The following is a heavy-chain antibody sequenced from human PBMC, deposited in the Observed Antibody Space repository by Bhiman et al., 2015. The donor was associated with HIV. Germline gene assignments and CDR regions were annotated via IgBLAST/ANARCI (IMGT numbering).Heavy chain of an antibody. J-gene: IGHJ5*02. D-gene: IGHD3-3*01. CDR2: IKQDGSEK. Sequence: EVQLMESGGGVVQPGGSLRLSCAASGFTFSSYWMSWVRQAPGKGLEWVANIKQDGSEKYYVDSVRGRFTISRDNAKNSLYLQMNSLRAEDTAVYYCAREGEAYNFWSVGWFDPWGRGTLVTVSS. CDR3: AREGEAYNFWSVGWFDP. V-gene: IGHV3-7*01. CDR1: GFTFSSYW.